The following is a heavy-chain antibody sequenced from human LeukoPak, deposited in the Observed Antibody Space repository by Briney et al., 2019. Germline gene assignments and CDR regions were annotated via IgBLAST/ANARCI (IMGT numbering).Heavy chain of an antibody. CDR1: GYTFTDYY. D-gene: IGHD1-20*01. J-gene: IGHJ5*02. V-gene: IGHV1-69-2*01. CDR2: VDPEDGET. CDR3: ATGDGITGPNNWFDP. Sequence: ASVKVSCKVSGYTFTDYYMHWVRQAPGKGLEWMGLVDPEDGETIYAEKFQGRVTITADTSTDTAYMELSSLRSEDTAVYYCATGDGITGPNNWFDPWGQGTLVTVSS.